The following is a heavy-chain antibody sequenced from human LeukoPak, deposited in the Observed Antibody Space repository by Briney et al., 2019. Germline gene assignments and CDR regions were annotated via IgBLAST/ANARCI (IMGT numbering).Heavy chain of an antibody. Sequence: PGGSLRPSCAASGFTFSSYSMNWVRQAPGKGLEWVSSISSSSSYIYYADSVKGRFTISRDNAKNSLYLQMNSLRAEDTAVYYCARAGNLYCSSTSCSFDYWGQGTLVTVSS. CDR2: ISSSSSYI. CDR1: GFTFSSYS. CDR3: ARAGNLYCSSTSCSFDY. V-gene: IGHV3-21*01. J-gene: IGHJ4*02. D-gene: IGHD2-2*01.